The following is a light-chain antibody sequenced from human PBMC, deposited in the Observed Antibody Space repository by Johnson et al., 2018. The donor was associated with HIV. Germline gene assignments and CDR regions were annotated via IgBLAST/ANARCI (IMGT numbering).Light chain of an antibody. J-gene: IGLJ1*01. CDR1: SSNIGNNY. CDR2: DNN. CDR3: LAWDNCPRAWEV. Sequence: QSVLTQPPSVSAAPGQKVTISCSGSSSNIGNNYVSWYQQLPGTAPKLLIYDNNNRPSGIPDRFSGSKSGTSATLGITGPQTGDEADYYCLAWDNCPRAWEVIGTGTKVTVL. V-gene: IGLV1-51*01.